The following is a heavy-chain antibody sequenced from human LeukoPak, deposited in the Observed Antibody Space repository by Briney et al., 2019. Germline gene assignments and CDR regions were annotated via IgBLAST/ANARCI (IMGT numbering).Heavy chain of an antibody. CDR2: INPSGGST. CDR1: GYTFTSYY. Sequence: ASVKVSCKASGYTFTSYYMHWVRQAPGQGLEWMGIINPSGGSTSYAQKFQGRVTMTRDTSTSTVCMELSSLRSEDTAVYYCARDLEGSSFTWIQSSTPHAFDYWGQGTLVTVSS. J-gene: IGHJ4*02. V-gene: IGHV1-46*01. CDR3: ARDLEGSSFTWIQSSTPHAFDY. D-gene: IGHD5-18*01.